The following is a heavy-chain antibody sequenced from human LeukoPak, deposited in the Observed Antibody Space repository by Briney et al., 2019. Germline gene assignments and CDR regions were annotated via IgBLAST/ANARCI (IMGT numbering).Heavy chain of an antibody. V-gene: IGHV3-48*01. Sequence: GGSLRLSCAASGFTFSSYGMHWVRQAPGKGLEWVSYISTTGSTIYYADSVKGRFTISRDNAKNSLYLQMNSLRAEDSAVYYCARDSIAVAADLDYWGQGTLVTVSS. CDR2: ISTTGSTI. J-gene: IGHJ4*02. CDR1: GFTFSSYG. D-gene: IGHD6-19*01. CDR3: ARDSIAVAADLDY.